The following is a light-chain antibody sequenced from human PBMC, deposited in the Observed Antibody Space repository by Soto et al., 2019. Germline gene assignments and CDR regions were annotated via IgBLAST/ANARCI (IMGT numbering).Light chain of an antibody. V-gene: IGKV3-20*01. CDR1: QSVSSSY. J-gene: IGKJ1*01. CDR3: QHYGSSTWS. CDR2: GAS. Sequence: EIVLTQSPGTLSLSPGERATLSCRASQSVSSSYLAWYQQKPGQAPRLLISGASSRATGIPDRFSGSGSGTDFTLTISRLETKYFAVYYCQHYGSSTWSFGQGTKVEIK.